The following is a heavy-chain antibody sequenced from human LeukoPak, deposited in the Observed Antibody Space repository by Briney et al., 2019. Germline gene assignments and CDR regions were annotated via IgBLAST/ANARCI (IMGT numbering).Heavy chain of an antibody. V-gene: IGHV4-61*02. CDR2: VYASGST. J-gene: IGHJ4*02. CDR3: ARVSDDSSGYYRGPPYFDY. D-gene: IGHD3-22*01. CDR1: GGSISGNYY. Sequence: PSQTLSLTCTVSGGSISGNYYWSWIRQPAGKGLEWIGRVYASGSTNYNPSHKSRVTISVDTSKNQFSLKLSSVTAADTAVYYCARVSDDSSGYYRGPPYFDYWGQGTLVTVSS.